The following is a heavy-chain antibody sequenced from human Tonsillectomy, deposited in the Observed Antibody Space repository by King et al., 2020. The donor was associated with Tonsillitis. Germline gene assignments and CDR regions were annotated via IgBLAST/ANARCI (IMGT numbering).Heavy chain of an antibody. CDR3: ARVRGRRELQMAPMKNAFDI. J-gene: IGHJ3*02. D-gene: IGHD5-24*01. V-gene: IGHV4-61*02. Sequence: VQLQESGPGLVKPSQTLSLTCTVSGGSISSGSDYWSWIRQPAGKGLEWIGRIYISGSTHYNPSLKSRVTISVDTSKNQISLKLSTVTAADTAVYYCARVRGRRELQMAPMKNAFDIGGQGTMVTVSS. CDR2: IYISGST. CDR1: GGSISSGSDY.